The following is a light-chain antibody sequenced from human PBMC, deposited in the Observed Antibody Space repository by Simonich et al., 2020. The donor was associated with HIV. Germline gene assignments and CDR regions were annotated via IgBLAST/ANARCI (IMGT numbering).Light chain of an antibody. V-gene: IGKV1-5*03. J-gene: IGKJ1*01. CDR3: QQYNRYWT. CDR1: ENISTW. CDR2: KAS. Sequence: DIQMTQSPSTLSASVGDRVPITCRASENISTWLAWYKQKPGKAPKLLNYKASSLESWVPSRFSGSGSGTEFTLTISSLQPDDFATYYCQQYNRYWTFGQGTKVEIK.